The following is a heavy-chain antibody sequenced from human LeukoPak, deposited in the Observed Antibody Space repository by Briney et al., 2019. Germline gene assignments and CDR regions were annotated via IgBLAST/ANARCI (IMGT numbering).Heavy chain of an antibody. CDR1: GGSISSSSYY. J-gene: IGHJ4*02. D-gene: IGHD4/OR15-4a*01. CDR3: ACLTPAFSPPPSFDY. CDR2: IYYSGST. V-gene: IGHV4-39*01. Sequence: PSETLSLTCTVSGGSISSSSYYWGWIRQPPGKGLEWIGGIYYSGSTYYNPSLKSRVTISVDTSKNQFSLKLSSVTAADTAVYYCACLTPAFSPPPSFDYWGQGTLVTVSS.